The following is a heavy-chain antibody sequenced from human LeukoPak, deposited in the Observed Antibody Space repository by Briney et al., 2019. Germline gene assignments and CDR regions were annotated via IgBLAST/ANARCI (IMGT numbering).Heavy chain of an antibody. J-gene: IGHJ4*02. V-gene: IGHV3-7*01. Sequence: PGGSLRLSCSASGFTFSTYWMSWVRQAPGKGLEWVANMKRDGSEIYYVDSVKGRFTISRDNAKNSLYLQMNSLRAEDTAVYYCARGRMAGTYVFDSWGQGTLVTVSS. CDR1: GFTFSTYW. D-gene: IGHD6-19*01. CDR2: MKRDGSEI. CDR3: ARGRMAGTYVFDS.